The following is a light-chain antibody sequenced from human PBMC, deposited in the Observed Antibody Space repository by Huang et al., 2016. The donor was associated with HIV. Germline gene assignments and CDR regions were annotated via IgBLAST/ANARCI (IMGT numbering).Light chain of an antibody. CDR2: AAS. CDR3: QQYNNWPRT. V-gene: IGKV3-15*01. Sequence: EIVMTQSLATLSVSPGERATLSCRASPSVSSNLAWYQQKPGQAPRLLNYAASTRATGIPARFSGSGSGTEFTLTISSLQSEDFAVYYCQQYNNWPRTFGQGTKVEIK. CDR1: PSVSSN. J-gene: IGKJ1*01.